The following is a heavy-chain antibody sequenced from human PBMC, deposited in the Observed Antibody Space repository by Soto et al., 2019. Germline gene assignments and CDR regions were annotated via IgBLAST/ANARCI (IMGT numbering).Heavy chain of an antibody. Sequence: PSETLSLTCTVSGGSISGYYWIWIRQPPGKGLEWIGYIYYSGGTKYNTSLKSRVTISVDTSKNQFSLRLSSVTAADTAVYYCARDLGSGYDLAMDVWGQGTTVTVSS. CDR1: GGSISGYY. J-gene: IGHJ6*02. D-gene: IGHD5-12*01. CDR3: ARDLGSGYDLAMDV. V-gene: IGHV4-59*01. CDR2: IYYSGGT.